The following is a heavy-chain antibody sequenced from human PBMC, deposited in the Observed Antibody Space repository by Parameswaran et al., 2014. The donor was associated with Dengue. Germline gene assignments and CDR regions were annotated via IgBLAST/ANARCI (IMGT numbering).Heavy chain of an antibody. CDR2: INAGNGNT. D-gene: IGHD3-10*01. CDR3: ARDSLLWFGETIYYYYGMDV. V-gene: IGHV1-3*01. J-gene: IGHJ6*02. Sequence: VRQAPGQRLEWMGWINAGNGNTKYSQKFQGRVTITRDTSASTAYMELSSLRSEDTAVYYCARDSLLWFGETIYYYYGMDVWGQGTTVTVSS.